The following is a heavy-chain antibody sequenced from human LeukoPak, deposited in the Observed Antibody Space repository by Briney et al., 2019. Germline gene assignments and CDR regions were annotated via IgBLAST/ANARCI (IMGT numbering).Heavy chain of an antibody. Sequence: GASVKVSCKASGYTFIIYYMHCVRQAPGQGLEWRGIINPNGGSTSYAQKLQGRVTMTRDTSTSTFYMEMSSLRSEDTAVYYCARGSVGSTSPYYYYAMDVWGQGTTVTVSS. V-gene: IGHV1-46*04. CDR1: GYTFIIYY. CDR3: ARGSVGSTSPYYYYAMDV. J-gene: IGHJ6*02. CDR2: INPNGGST. D-gene: IGHD2-2*01.